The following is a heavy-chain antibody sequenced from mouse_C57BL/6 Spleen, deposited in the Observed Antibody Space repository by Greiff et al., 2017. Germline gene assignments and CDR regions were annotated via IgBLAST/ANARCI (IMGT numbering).Heavy chain of an antibody. CDR3: ARDSNYPFDY. Sequence: EVQLVESGPGLVKPSQSLSLTCSVTGYSITSGYYWNWIRQFPGNKLEWMGYISYDGSNNYNPSLKNRISITRDTSKNQFFLKLNSVTTEDTATYYCARDSNYPFDYWGQGTTLTVSS. CDR1: GYSITSGYY. CDR2: ISYDGSN. V-gene: IGHV3-6*01. D-gene: IGHD2-5*01. J-gene: IGHJ2*01.